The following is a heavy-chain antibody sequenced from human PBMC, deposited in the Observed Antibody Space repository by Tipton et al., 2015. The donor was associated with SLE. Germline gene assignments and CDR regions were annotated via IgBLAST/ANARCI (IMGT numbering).Heavy chain of an antibody. CDR2: ISSSSSTI. CDR1: GFTFSSYS. CDR3: ARAVVGAKYFQH. J-gene: IGHJ1*01. D-gene: IGHD2-15*01. Sequence: SLKLSCAASGFTFSSYSMNWVRQAPGKGLEWVSSISSSSSTIYYADSVKGRFTISRDNAKNSLYLQMNSLRAEDTAVYYCARAVVGAKYFQHWGQGTLVTVSS. V-gene: IGHV3-21*04.